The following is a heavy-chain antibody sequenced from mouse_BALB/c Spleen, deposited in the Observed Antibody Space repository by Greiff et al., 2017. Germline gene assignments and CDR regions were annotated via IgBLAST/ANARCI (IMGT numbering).Heavy chain of an antibody. D-gene: IGHD2-12*01. Sequence: EVQVVESGGGLVKPGGSLKLSCAASGFTFSSYTMSWVRQTPEKRLEWVATISSGGSYTYYPDSVKGRFTISRDNATNTLYLQMSSLKSEDTAMYYCTRDLSSYDGDYYAMDYWGQGTSVTVSS. CDR3: TRDLSSYDGDYYAMDY. V-gene: IGHV5-6-4*01. CDR1: GFTFSSYT. J-gene: IGHJ4*01. CDR2: ISSGGSYT.